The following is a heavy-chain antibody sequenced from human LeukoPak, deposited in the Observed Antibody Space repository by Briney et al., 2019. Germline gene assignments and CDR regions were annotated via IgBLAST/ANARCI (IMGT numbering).Heavy chain of an antibody. J-gene: IGHJ4*02. CDR2: IYSGGST. CDR3: ARDRWTEGYFDY. CDR1: GFTFSSYG. Sequence: GGSLRLSCEASGFTFSSYGMSWVRQAPGMGLEWVSVIYSGGSTYYADSVKGRFTISRDNSKNTLYLQMNSLRAEDTAVYYCARDRWTEGYFDYWGQGTLVTVSS. D-gene: IGHD3/OR15-3a*01. V-gene: IGHV3-66*01.